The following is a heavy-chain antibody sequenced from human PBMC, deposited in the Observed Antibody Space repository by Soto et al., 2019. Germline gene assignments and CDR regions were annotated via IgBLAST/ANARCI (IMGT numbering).Heavy chain of an antibody. Sequence: SETLSLTCTVSGGSISSSSYYWGWIRQPPGKGLEWIGSIYYSGSTYYNPSLKSRVTISVDTSKNQFSLKLSSVTAADTAVFYCARVFKGELRYYYGMDVWGKGTTVTVPS. CDR3: ARVFKGELRYYYGMDV. J-gene: IGHJ6*04. D-gene: IGHD1-26*01. CDR1: GGSISSSSYY. V-gene: IGHV4-39*01. CDR2: IYYSGST.